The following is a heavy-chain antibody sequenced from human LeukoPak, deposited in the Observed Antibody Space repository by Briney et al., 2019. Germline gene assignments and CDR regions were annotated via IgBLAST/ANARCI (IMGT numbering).Heavy chain of an antibody. CDR3: ARTIVGATYGAFDI. CDR1: GFTFDDYG. J-gene: IGHJ3*02. V-gene: IGHV3-20*04. D-gene: IGHD1-26*01. Sequence: GGSLRLSCAASGFTFDDYGMSWVRQAPGKGLEWVSGINWNGGSTGYADSVKGRFTISRDNAKNSLYLQMNSLRAEDTALYYCARTIVGATYGAFDIWGQGTMVTVSS. CDR2: INWNGGST.